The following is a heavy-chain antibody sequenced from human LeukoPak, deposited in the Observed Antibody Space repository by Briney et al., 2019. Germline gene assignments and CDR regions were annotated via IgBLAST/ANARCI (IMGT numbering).Heavy chain of an antibody. Sequence: SETLSLTCTVSGGSISSYYWSWIRQPPGKGLEWIGYIYYSGSTNYNPSLKSRVTISVDTSKNQFSLKLSSVTAADTAVYYCARDYRYDILTGRSYGMDVWGQGTTVTVSS. V-gene: IGHV4-59*01. D-gene: IGHD3-9*01. J-gene: IGHJ6*02. CDR1: GGSISSYY. CDR2: IYYSGST. CDR3: ARDYRYDILTGRSYGMDV.